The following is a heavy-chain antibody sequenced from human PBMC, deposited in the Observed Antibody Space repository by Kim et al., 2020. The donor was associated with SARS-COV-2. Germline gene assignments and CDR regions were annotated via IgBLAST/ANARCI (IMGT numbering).Heavy chain of an antibody. D-gene: IGHD3-10*01. Sequence: GGSLRLSCAASGFTFSSYGMHWVRQAPGKGLEWVAVIWYDGSNKYYADSVKGRFTISRDNSKNTLYLQMNSLRAEDTAVYYCARSITMVRGVINYYYYGMDVWGQGTTVTVSS. CDR2: IWYDGSNK. V-gene: IGHV3-33*01. J-gene: IGHJ6*02. CDR3: ARSITMVRGVINYYYYGMDV. CDR1: GFTFSSYG.